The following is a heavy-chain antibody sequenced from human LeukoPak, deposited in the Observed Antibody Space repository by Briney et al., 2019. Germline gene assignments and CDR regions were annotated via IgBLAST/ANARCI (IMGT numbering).Heavy chain of an antibody. J-gene: IGHJ4*03. D-gene: IGHD3-22*01. CDR1: GFTFSSYA. V-gene: IGHV3-23*01. Sequence: PGGSLRLSCAASGFTFSSYAMSWVRQAPGKGPEWVSGISGSGDNTYYADSVKGRFTISRDNSKNTLYVQVNSLGTEDTAAYYCAKGSYYDSSGSFYFDYWGQGTTVTVSS. CDR3: AKGSYYDSSGSFYFDY. CDR2: ISGSGDNT.